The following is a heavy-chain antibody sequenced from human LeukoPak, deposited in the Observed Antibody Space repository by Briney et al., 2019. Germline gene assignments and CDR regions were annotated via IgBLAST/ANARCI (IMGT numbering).Heavy chain of an antibody. CDR1: GYTFTSYD. CDR3: ARGRSTGYPYYFED. V-gene: IGHV1-8*03. CDR2: MNPNSGST. Sequence: ASVKVSFKASGYTFTSYDINWVRQATRQGLEWMGWMNPNSGSTGYAQKFQGRVTITRNTSISTAYMELSGLRSEDTAVYCCARGRSTGYPYYFEDWGQGTLVTVSS. J-gene: IGHJ4*02. D-gene: IGHD5-12*01.